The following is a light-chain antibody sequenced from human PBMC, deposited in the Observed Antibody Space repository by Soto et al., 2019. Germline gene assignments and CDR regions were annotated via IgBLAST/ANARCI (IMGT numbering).Light chain of an antibody. CDR1: QSVSSC. V-gene: IGKV3-20*01. Sequence: EIVLTQSPATLSLSPGERATLSCRASQSVSSCLAWYQQKFGQAPRLLIYGASTRATGIPDRFSGSGSGTDFSLTIRGLKPEDFAVYYCQQYRMSPNTFGQGTRLEIK. CDR3: QQYRMSPNT. CDR2: GAS. J-gene: IGKJ5*01.